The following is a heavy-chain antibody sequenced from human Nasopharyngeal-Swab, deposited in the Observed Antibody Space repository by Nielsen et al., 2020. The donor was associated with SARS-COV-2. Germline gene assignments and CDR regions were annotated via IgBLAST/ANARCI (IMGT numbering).Heavy chain of an antibody. J-gene: IGHJ6*03. CDR3: AKDRYCSSTSCHYYYYYYMDV. V-gene: IGHV3-30*02. D-gene: IGHD2-2*01. CDR2: IRYDGSNK. Sequence: GESLKISCAASGFTFSSYGMHSVRQAPGKGLEWVAFIRYDGSNKYYADSVKGRFTISRDNSKNTLYLQMNSLRAEDTAVYYCAKDRYCSSTSCHYYYYYYMDVWGKGTTVTVSS. CDR1: GFTFSSYG.